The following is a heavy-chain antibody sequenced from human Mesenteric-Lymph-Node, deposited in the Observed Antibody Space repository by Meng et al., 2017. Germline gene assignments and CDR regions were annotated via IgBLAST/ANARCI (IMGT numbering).Heavy chain of an antibody. CDR2: ISGTGHST. V-gene: IGHV3-23*01. Sequence: GESLKISCAASGFTFSNFAMSWVRQAPGKGLEWVSGISGTGHSTYYADSVKGRFTISRDNSKNTLYLQMNSLRAEDTAVYYCARSLIVGATTLDYWGQGTLVTVSS. D-gene: IGHD1-26*01. CDR3: ARSLIVGATTLDY. CDR1: GFTFSNFA. J-gene: IGHJ4*02.